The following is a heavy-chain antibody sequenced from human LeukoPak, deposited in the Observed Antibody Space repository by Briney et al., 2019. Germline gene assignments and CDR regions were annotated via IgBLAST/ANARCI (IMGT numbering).Heavy chain of an antibody. J-gene: IGHJ4*02. CDR3: ARVQSDYDFWSGYYKYLDY. CDR1: GFTFSSYE. D-gene: IGHD3-3*01. Sequence: GGSLRLSCAASGFTFSSYEMNWVRQAPGKGLEWVSYISSSGSTIYYADSVKGRFTISRDNAKNSLYLQMNSLRAEDTAAYYCARVQSDYDFWSGYYKYLDYWGQGTLVTVSS. V-gene: IGHV3-48*03. CDR2: ISSSGSTI.